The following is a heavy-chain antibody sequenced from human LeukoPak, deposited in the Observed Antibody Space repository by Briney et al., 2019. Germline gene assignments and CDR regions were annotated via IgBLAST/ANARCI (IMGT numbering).Heavy chain of an antibody. V-gene: IGHV3-9*01. J-gene: IGHJ4*02. Sequence: GRSLRLSCAASGFTFDDYAMHWVRQAPGKGLEWVSGISWNSGSIGYADSVKGRFTISRDNAKNSLYLQMNSLRAEDTALYYCARDANYYWYYFDYWGQGTLVTVSS. CDR2: ISWNSGSI. CDR1: GFTFDDYA. CDR3: ARDANYYWYYFDY. D-gene: IGHD3-10*01.